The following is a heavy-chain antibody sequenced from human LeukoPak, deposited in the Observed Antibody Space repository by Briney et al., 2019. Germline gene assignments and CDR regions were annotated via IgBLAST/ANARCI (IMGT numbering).Heavy chain of an antibody. CDR3: ASILSSSWSNYFDY. CDR1: GFTFSSYA. J-gene: IGHJ4*02. V-gene: IGHV3-30*04. D-gene: IGHD6-13*01. Sequence: GGSLRLSCAASGFTFSSYAMHWVRQAPGKGLEWVAVISYDGSNKCYAGSVKGRFTISRDNSKNTLYLQMNSLRAEDTAVYYCASILSSSWSNYFDYWGQGTLVTVSS. CDR2: ISYDGSNK.